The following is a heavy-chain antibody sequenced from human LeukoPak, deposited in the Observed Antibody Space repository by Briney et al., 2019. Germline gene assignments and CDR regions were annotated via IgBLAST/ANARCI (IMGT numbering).Heavy chain of an antibody. V-gene: IGHV3-33*01. CDR3: ASMMWLN. CDR1: GFTFSSYG. CDR2: IWYDGSNK. D-gene: IGHD5-12*01. Sequence: GRSLRLSCAASGFTFSSYGMHWVRQAPGKGLEWMAVIWYDGSNKYYADSVKGRFTISRDNSKNTLYLHMNSLRAEDTAVYYCASMMWLNWGQGTLVTVSS. J-gene: IGHJ4*02.